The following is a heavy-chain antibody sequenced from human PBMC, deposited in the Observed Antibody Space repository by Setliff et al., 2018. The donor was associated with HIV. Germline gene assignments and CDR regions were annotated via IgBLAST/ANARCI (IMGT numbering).Heavy chain of an antibody. D-gene: IGHD6-19*01. J-gene: IGHJ4*02. CDR2: IIPILGIA. Sequence: VASVKVSCKASGGTFSSYAISWVRQAPGQGLEWMGGIIPILGIANYAQKFQGRVTITADKSTSTAYMELSSLRSEDTAVYYCARGAIAVAGDFFDYWGQGTLVTVSS. CDR1: GGTFSSYA. CDR3: ARGAIAVAGDFFDY. V-gene: IGHV1-69*10.